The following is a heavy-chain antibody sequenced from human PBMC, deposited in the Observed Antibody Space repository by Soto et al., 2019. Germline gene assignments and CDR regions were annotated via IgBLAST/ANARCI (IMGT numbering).Heavy chain of an antibody. CDR3: ASTDCSSTSCYVTDWFDP. Sequence: GGSLRLSCAASGFTFSSYSMNWVRQAPGKGLEWVSSISSSSSYIYYADSVKGRFTISRDNAKNSLYLQMNSLRAEDTAVYYCASTDCSSTSCYVTDWFDPWGQGTLVTVSS. D-gene: IGHD2-2*01. CDR2: ISSSSSYI. J-gene: IGHJ5*02. V-gene: IGHV3-21*01. CDR1: GFTFSSYS.